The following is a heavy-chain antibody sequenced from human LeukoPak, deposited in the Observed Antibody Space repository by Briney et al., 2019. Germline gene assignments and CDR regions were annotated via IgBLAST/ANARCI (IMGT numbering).Heavy chain of an antibody. D-gene: IGHD3-16*01. J-gene: IGHJ6*02. Sequence: NPSETLSLTCTVSGRSISNYYWSWIRHPPGKGLEWIGYIYYNGDTNYNPSLKSRVTISLHTAKNQFSLNLSSVTAADTAVYYCAKDGGAWVGAYVMAVGAKGPRSPSP. CDR2: IYYNGDT. CDR3: AKDGGAWVGAYVMAV. CDR1: GRSISNYY. V-gene: IGHV4-59*01.